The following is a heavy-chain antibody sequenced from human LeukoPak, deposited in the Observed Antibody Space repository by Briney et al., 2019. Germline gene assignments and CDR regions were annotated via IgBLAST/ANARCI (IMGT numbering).Heavy chain of an antibody. CDR3: ARGIAVAGTAVNYFDY. Sequence: ASVKVSCKASGYTFTSYAMHWVRQAPGQRLEWMGWINAGNGNTKYSQKFQGRVTITRDTSASTAYMELSSLRFEDTAVYYCARGIAVAGTAVNYFDYWGQGTLVTVSS. J-gene: IGHJ4*02. V-gene: IGHV1-3*01. CDR1: GYTFTSYA. CDR2: INAGNGNT. D-gene: IGHD6-19*01.